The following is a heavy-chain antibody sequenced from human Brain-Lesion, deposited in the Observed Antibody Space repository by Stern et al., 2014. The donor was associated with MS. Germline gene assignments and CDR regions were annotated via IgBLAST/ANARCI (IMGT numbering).Heavy chain of an antibody. CDR3: ARNPALWYFDL. V-gene: IGHV4-31*03. Sequence: QVQLGQSGAGLVKPLQTLSLTCTVSGGSVSSGGYFWNWIRQHPGKGLEWIGHVYYSGSIAYNPSLKSRVTISVDTSKNQFSLRLRSVTAADTAVYYCARNPALWYFDLWGRGTLAAVSS. J-gene: IGHJ2*01. D-gene: IGHD3-3*02. CDR1: GGSVSSGGYF. CDR2: VYYSGSI.